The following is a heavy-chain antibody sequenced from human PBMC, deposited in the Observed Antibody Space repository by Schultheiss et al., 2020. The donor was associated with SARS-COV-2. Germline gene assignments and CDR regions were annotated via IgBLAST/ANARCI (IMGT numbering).Heavy chain of an antibody. Sequence: GGSLRLSCAASGFTFSSYGMHWVRQAPGKGLDWVIVISYDGSAQYYADSVKGRFTISRDNSKNTLYLQMNSLRAEDTAVYYCARGGDYYDSSGYYYPLYFDYWGQGTLVTVSS. J-gene: IGHJ4*02. CDR1: GFTFSSYG. CDR2: ISYDGSAQ. D-gene: IGHD3-22*01. CDR3: ARGGDYYDSSGYYYPLYFDY. V-gene: IGHV3-30*03.